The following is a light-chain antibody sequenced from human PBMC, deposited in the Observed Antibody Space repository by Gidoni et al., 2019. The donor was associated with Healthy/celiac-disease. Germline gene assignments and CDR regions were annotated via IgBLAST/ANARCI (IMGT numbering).Light chain of an antibody. CDR2: GAS. Sequence: ENVMTQSPATLSVSPGESATLSCRASQSVSSNLAWYQQKPGQAPRLLIYGASNRATGIPARFSGSGSGTEFTLTISSLQSEDFAVYYCQQYNNWYTFGQGTKLEIK. CDR3: QQYNNWYT. V-gene: IGKV3-15*01. J-gene: IGKJ2*01. CDR1: QSVSSN.